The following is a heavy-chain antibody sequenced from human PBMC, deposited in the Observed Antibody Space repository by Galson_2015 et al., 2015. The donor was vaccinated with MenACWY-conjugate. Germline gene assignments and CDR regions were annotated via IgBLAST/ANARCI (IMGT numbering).Heavy chain of an antibody. V-gene: IGHV7-4-1*02. CDR2: INTDTGKP. CDR3: ARGTGGYCSGGSCYWGS. CDR1: GYSFTTYA. D-gene: IGHD2-15*01. Sequence: SVKVSCKASGYSFTTYAMIWVRQAPGQGLEWMGWINTDTGKPTYAQGFTGRFVFSLDTSVSTAYLQINDLKAEDTAVYFCARGTGGYCSGGSCYWGSWGQGTLAIVSS. J-gene: IGHJ5*02.